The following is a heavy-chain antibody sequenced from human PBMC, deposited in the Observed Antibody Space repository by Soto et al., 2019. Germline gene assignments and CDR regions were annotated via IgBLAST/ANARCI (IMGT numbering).Heavy chain of an antibody. V-gene: IGHV5-51*01. D-gene: IGHD6-13*01. J-gene: IGHJ6*02. CDR2: IYPGDSDT. CDR3: ARTAAAGKYYYGVDV. CDR1: GYSFTSYW. Sequence: GESLKISCKGSGYSFTSYWIGWVRQMPGNGLEWMGIIYPGDSDTRYSPSFQGQVTISADKSISTAYLQWSSLKASDTAMYYCARTAAAGKYYYGVDVWGQGNTVTVSS.